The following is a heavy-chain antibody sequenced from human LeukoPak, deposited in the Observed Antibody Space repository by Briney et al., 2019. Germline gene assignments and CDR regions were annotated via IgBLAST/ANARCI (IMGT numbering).Heavy chain of an antibody. J-gene: IGHJ3*02. CDR1: GFTFSSYS. D-gene: IGHD5-24*01. CDR3: ARAVEMATIGDAFDI. V-gene: IGHV3-20*04. CDR2: INWNGGRT. Sequence: GGSLRLSCAASGFTFSSYSMNWVRQAPGKGLEWVSGINWNGGRTGYADSVKGRFTMSRDNAKNSLYLQMNSLRAEDTALYYCARAVEMATIGDAFDIWGQGTMVSVPS.